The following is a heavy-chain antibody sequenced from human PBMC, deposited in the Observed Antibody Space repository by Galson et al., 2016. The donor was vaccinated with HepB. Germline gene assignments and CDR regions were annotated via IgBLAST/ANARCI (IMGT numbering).Heavy chain of an antibody. Sequence: SETLSLTCAVYGGSFSDYYWSWIRQPPGKGLEWIGEINHSGTINYNPSLKSRVTISVDTSKNQFSLNLCSVTAADTAVYYCARRTVVPTAGNWFDPWGQGTLVTVSS. CDR3: ARRTVVPTAGNWFDP. D-gene: IGHD2-2*01. CDR2: INHSGTI. V-gene: IGHV4-34*01. J-gene: IGHJ5*02. CDR1: GGSFSDYY.